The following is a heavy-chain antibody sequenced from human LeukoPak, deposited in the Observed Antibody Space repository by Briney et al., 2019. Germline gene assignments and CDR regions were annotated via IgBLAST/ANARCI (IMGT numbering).Heavy chain of an antibody. J-gene: IGHJ4*02. CDR2: ISSSVSTI. CDR3: ARGGSRWFLYYFDY. Sequence: GGSLRLSCAASGFTFSSYEMNWVRQAPGKGLEWISYISSSVSTIYYADSVKGRFTISRDNAKNSLFLQMNSLRAEDTAIYYCARGGSRWFLYYFDYWGQGTVVTVSS. CDR1: GFTFSSYE. V-gene: IGHV3-48*03. D-gene: IGHD3-3*01.